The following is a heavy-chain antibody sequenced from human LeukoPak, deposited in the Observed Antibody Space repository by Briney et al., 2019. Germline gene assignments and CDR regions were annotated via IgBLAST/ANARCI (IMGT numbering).Heavy chain of an antibody. Sequence: GGSLRLSCAASGFTFSSYWMHWVRQAPGKGLVWVSHIYGDGSTTTYADSVKGRFTISRDNAKNTLYLQMNSLRAEDTAVYYCVRDDYNGLVYWGQGTLVTVSS. CDR3: VRDDYNGLVY. V-gene: IGHV3-74*03. J-gene: IGHJ4*02. CDR2: IYGDGSTT. CDR1: GFTFSSYW. D-gene: IGHD4-11*01.